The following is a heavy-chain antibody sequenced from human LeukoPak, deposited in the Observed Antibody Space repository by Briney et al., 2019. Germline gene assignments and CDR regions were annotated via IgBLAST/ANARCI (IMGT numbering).Heavy chain of an antibody. Sequence: LETLSLTCTVSGGSISSGSYYWGWIRQPPGKGLEWIGSIYYSGSTYYNPSLKSRVTMSVDTSKNQFSLKLSSVTAADTAVYYCAREGSAALSSYYYDSSGYPPGPYYFDYWGQGTLVTVSS. CDR1: GGSISSGSYY. D-gene: IGHD3-22*01. J-gene: IGHJ4*02. CDR3: AREGSAALSSYYYDSSGYPPGPYYFDY. CDR2: IYYSGST. V-gene: IGHV4-39*07.